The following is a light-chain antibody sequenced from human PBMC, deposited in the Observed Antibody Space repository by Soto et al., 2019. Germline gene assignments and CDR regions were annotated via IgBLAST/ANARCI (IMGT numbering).Light chain of an antibody. V-gene: IGKV1-8*01. CDR1: QGISSS. CDR2: AAS. J-gene: IGKJ5*01. CDR3: QQYYSYPIT. Sequence: IQMTQSPSSVSASVGGRVTSSCQASQGISSSLAWYQQKPGKAPKLLIYAASSLQSGVPSRFSGSGSGTDFTLTISCLQSEDFATYYCQQYYSYPITFGQGTRLEIK.